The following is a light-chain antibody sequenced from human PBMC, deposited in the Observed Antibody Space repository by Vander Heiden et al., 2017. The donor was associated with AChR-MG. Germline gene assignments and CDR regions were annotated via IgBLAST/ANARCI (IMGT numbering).Light chain of an antibody. J-gene: IGLJ3*02. CDR2: EDS. CDR3: YSTDSSGNHRGV. V-gene: IGLV3-10*01. Sequence: SYELTQPPSVSVSPGQTARTTCSGDALTKKYAYWYQQKSGQAPVLVIYEDSKRPSGIPERFSGSSSGTMATLTISGAQVEDEADYYCYSTDSSGNHRGVFGGGTKLTVL. CDR1: ALTKKY.